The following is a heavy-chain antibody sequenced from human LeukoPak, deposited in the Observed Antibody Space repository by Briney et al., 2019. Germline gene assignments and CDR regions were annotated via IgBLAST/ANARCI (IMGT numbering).Heavy chain of an antibody. D-gene: IGHD3-10*02. CDR2: ISGSGGTT. J-gene: IGHJ6*04. CDR1: GFTSSSYA. V-gene: IGHV3-23*01. Sequence: AGGSLRLSCAASGFTSSSYAMSWVRQAPGKGLEWVSAISGSGGTTYYADSVKGRFTISRDNAKNSLYLQMNSLRAEDTAVYYCAELGITMIGGVWGKGTTVTISS. CDR3: AELGITMIGGV.